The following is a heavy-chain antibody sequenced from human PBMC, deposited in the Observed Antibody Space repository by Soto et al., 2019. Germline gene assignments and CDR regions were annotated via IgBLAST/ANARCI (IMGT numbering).Heavy chain of an antibody. Sequence: SETLSLTCAVSGGSISSGGYSWSWFRQPPGKGLEWIGYIYHSGSTYYNPSLKSRITISIDRSKNQLSLKLSSVTAADTAVYYCARGMTTVTTLDYWGQGTLVTVS. J-gene: IGHJ4*02. CDR1: GGSISSGGYS. CDR3: ARGMTTVTTLDY. D-gene: IGHD4-4*01. V-gene: IGHV4-30-2*01. CDR2: IYHSGST.